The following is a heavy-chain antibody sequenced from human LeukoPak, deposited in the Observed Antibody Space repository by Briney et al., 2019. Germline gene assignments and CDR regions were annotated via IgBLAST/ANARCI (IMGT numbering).Heavy chain of an antibody. J-gene: IGHJ5*01. V-gene: IGHV3-33*01. D-gene: IGHD6-19*01. CDR1: GFTFDISG. CDR3: ARDSQAVPARSTWFDS. Sequence: GGSLRLSCAASGFTFDISGMHWVRQAPGKGLEWVAVIRYDGSNKYYADSVKGRFTISRDNSKNTLYLQMDSLRAEDTAVYYCARDSQAVPARSTWFDSWGQGTLVTVSS. CDR2: IRYDGSNK.